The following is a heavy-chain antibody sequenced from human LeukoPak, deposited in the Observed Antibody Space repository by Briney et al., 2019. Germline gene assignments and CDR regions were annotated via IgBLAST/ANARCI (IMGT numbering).Heavy chain of an antibody. CDR3: ARHHRPYSSSWHWYFDL. V-gene: IGHV5-51*01. CDR2: IYPGDSHT. CDR1: GYSFPNYW. D-gene: IGHD6-13*01. Sequence: GESLKISCKGSGYSFPNYWIGWVRQMPGKGLEWMGIIYPGDSHTRYSPSFQDQVTISADKSISTAYLQWSSLKASDTAMYYCARHHRPYSSSWHWYFDLWGRGTLVTVSS. J-gene: IGHJ2*01.